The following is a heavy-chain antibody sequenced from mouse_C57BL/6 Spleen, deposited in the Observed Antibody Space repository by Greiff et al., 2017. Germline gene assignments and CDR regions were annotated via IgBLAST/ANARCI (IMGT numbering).Heavy chain of an antibody. J-gene: IGHJ1*03. D-gene: IGHD2-3*01. V-gene: IGHV1-69*01. CDR1: GFTFTSYG. Sequence: VQRQQPGADLVKPGASVKLSCTASGFTFTSYGMHWVHQTPDKSLEWIGTINTGGSYTNYHDSVKGKSTLTVDKSTSTVYMQLSSLTSEDSAVYYCAREGDDGLVYYFGGRGTGTTVTAST. CDR2: INTGGSYT. CDR3: AREGDDGLVYYFGG.